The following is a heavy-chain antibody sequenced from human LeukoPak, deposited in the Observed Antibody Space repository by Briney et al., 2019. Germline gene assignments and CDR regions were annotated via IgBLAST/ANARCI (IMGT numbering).Heavy chain of an antibody. Sequence: GGSLRLSCAVSGLTFSNYWMHWVRQAPGKGLVWVSRISNDGTSTSYADSVKGRFTISRDNAKNTLYLQMNSLRGEDTAVYYCARGSKSYGGYLNYWGQGTLVTVSS. V-gene: IGHV3-74*01. CDR3: ARGSKSYGGYLNY. CDR2: ISNDGTST. CDR1: GLTFSNYW. D-gene: IGHD5-12*01. J-gene: IGHJ4*02.